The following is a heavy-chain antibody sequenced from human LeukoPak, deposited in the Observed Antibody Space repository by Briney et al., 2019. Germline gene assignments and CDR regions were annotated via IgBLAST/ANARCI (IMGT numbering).Heavy chain of an antibody. CDR3: AKAASIVGAILNLPFDY. J-gene: IGHJ4*02. Sequence: PGGSLRLSCAASGFTFDDYAMHWVRQAPGKGLEWVSLISWDGGSTYYADSVKGRFTISRDNAKNTLYLQMNSLRAEDTAVYYCAKAASIVGAILNLPFDYWGQGTLVTVSS. V-gene: IGHV3-43D*03. D-gene: IGHD1-26*01. CDR2: ISWDGGST. CDR1: GFTFDDYA.